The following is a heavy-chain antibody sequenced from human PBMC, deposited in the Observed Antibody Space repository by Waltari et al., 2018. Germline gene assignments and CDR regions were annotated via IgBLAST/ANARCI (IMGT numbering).Heavy chain of an antibody. CDR1: GFIFGSYA. CDR2: IRYDGSNE. J-gene: IGHJ4*02. D-gene: IGHD1-20*01. V-gene: IGHV3-30*02. Sequence: QVQLVESGGGVVQPGGSLRLSCAASGFIFGSYAMHLVRQAPGKGLEWVSFIRYDGSNEYYVDSVRGRFTISRDNSKKTLYLQMNSLRPEDTAVYYCAKDGGYNTGYIDYWGQGTRVTVSS. CDR3: AKDGGYNTGYIDY.